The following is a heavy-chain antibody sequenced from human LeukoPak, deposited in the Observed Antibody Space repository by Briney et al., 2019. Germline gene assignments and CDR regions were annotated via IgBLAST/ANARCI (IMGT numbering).Heavy chain of an antibody. Sequence: GGSLRLSCAVSGFSLSSYWMTWVRQAPGKGLEWVAVISYDGSNKYYADSVKGRFTISRDNSKNTLYLQMNSLRAEDTAVYYCARDIEGPLCYWGQGTLVTVSS. CDR2: ISYDGSNK. J-gene: IGHJ4*02. V-gene: IGHV3-30-3*01. CDR3: ARDIEGPLCY. D-gene: IGHD1-26*01. CDR1: GFSLSSYW.